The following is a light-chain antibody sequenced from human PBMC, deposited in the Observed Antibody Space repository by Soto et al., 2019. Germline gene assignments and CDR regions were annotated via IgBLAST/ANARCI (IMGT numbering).Light chain of an antibody. CDR3: QQSYSTPF. CDR1: QSISSY. CDR2: AAS. V-gene: IGKV1-39*01. Sequence: DIQMTQSPSSLSASVGDRVTITCRASQSISSYLNWYQQKPGTAPKLLIYAASSLQSGVPSRFSGSGSGTDFTLTISSLQPEDFATYYCQQSYSTPFFGPGTKVDIK. J-gene: IGKJ3*01.